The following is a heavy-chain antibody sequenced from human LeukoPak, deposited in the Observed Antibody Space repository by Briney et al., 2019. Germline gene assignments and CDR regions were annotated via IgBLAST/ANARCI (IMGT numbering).Heavy chain of an antibody. V-gene: IGHV1-18*01. D-gene: IGHD3-22*01. CDR1: GYTFSNYG. Sequence: ASVKVSCKASGYTFSNYGIIWVRQAPGKGLEWMGWINPYNGNTNFGQKVQGRLTMTTDTTTRTAYMELRNLRSDDTAVYYCARSHSSSLRAPFGYWGQGTLVTVPS. J-gene: IGHJ4*02. CDR3: ARSHSSSLRAPFGY. CDR2: INPYNGNT.